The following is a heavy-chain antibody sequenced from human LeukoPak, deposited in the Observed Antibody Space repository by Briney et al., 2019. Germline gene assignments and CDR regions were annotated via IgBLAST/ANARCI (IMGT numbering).Heavy chain of an antibody. CDR2: IWYDGSNK. V-gene: IGHV3-33*06. CDR1: GFTFSSYG. Sequence: GGSLRLSCAASGFTFSSYGMHWVRQAPGKGLEWVAVIWYDGSNKYYADSVKGRFTISRDNSKNTLYLQMNSLRAEDTAEYYCAKGAYYYMDVWGKGTTVTVSS. J-gene: IGHJ6*03. CDR3: AKGAYYYMDV.